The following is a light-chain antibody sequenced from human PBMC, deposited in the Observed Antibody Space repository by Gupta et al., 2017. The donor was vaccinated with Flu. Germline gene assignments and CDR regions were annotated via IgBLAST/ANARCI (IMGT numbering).Light chain of an antibody. Sequence: DTHMHHTPSFLSASVGDRVTLTCRESESIKGFLGWYQQKPGKAPILLIYGASDLQGGVPSRFSGRGSGTDFTLTISSLQPEDFATYYCQQTKSIPPTFGQGTRLEIK. CDR2: GAS. CDR1: ESIKGF. V-gene: IGKV1-39*01. CDR3: QQTKSIPPT. J-gene: IGKJ2*01.